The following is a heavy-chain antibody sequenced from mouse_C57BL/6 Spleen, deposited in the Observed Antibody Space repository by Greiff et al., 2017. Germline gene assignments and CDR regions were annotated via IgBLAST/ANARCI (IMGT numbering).Heavy chain of an antibody. D-gene: IGHD1-1*01. Sequence: VQLKQSGPGLVKPSQTVFLTCTVTGISITTGNYRWSWIRQFPGNKLEWIGYIYYSGTITYNPSLTSRTTITRDTPKNQFFLEMNSLTAEDTATYYCARDGSSYDGYFDVWGTGTTVTVSA. J-gene: IGHJ1*03. V-gene: IGHV3-5*01. CDR3: ARDGSSYDGYFDV. CDR2: IYYSGTI. CDR1: GISITTGNYR.